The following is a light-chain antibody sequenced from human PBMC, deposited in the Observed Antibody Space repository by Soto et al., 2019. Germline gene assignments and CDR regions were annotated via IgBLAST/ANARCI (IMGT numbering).Light chain of an antibody. J-gene: IGKJ3*01. V-gene: IGKV1-33*01. CDR2: DAS. CDR1: QDISDY. CDR3: QHYDNVPTFT. Sequence: IQMTQSPSSLSASVGDRVTITCQASQDISDYLNWYQQRPGKAPKLLIYDASNLEVGVPSRFTGSGFGTHFTLSISSLQPEDYATYFCQHYDNVPTFTFGPGTKVDIQ.